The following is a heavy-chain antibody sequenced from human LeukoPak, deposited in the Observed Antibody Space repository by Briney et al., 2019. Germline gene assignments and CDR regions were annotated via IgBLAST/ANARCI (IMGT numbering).Heavy chain of an antibody. CDR1: GFTFSSYA. CDR2: ISGSGGST. D-gene: IGHD5-12*01. CDR3: AAWARSGYALFDY. V-gene: IGHV3-23*01. J-gene: IGHJ4*02. Sequence: GGSLRLSCAASGFTFSSYAVSWVRQAPGKGLEWVSAISGSGGSTYYADSVKGRFTISRDNSKNTLYLQMNSLRAEDTAVYYCAAWARSGYALFDYWGQGTLVTVSS.